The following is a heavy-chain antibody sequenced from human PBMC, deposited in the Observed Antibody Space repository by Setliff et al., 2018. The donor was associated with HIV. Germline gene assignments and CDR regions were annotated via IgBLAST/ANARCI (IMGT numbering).Heavy chain of an antibody. Sequence: GGSLRLSCAASEFIFSSYRMSWVRQAPGKGLEWVAYIKQDGGEKFYDDSVKGRFTISRDNAKNTLYLQMNSLRGEDTAVYYCTRNGVPGYMDVWGKGTTVTVSS. D-gene: IGHD3-3*01. CDR1: EFIFSSYR. CDR2: IKQDGGEK. V-gene: IGHV3-7*03. CDR3: TRNGVPGYMDV. J-gene: IGHJ6*03.